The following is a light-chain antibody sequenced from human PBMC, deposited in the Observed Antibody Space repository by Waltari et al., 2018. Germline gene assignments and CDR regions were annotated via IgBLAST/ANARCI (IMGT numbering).Light chain of an antibody. V-gene: IGKV1-39*01. J-gene: IGKJ2*01. CDR1: QAISNF. CDR2: AAS. CDR3: QESFNSPLMFT. Sequence: DIQMTQSPSSLSASVGDTVTITCRASQAISNFLNCYQQRPGKAPSLLIYAASSLQSGVPSRFSGSGSGTDFTLTISGLQPEDFATYYCQESFNSPLMFTFGQGTILEIK.